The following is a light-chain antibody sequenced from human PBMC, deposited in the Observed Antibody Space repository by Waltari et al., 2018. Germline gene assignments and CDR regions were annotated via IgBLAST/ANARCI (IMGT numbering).Light chain of an antibody. CDR2: LGS. J-gene: IGKJ1*01. Sequence: DIVMTQSPVPLPVTPGEPASISCRSSQSLLHSNGNNYLAWYLQKPGQSPQLLIYLGSNRASGVPDRFSGSGSGTDFTLRINRVEAEDVGVYYCMQSLQALWTFGQGTKVEIK. CDR3: MQSLQALWT. V-gene: IGKV2-28*01. CDR1: QSLLHSNGNNY.